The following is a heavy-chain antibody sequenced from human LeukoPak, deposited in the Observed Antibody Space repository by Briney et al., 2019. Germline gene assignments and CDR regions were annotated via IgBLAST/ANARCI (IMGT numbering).Heavy chain of an antibody. J-gene: IGHJ3*02. V-gene: IGHV4-30-4*07. CDR2: IYYTGSA. D-gene: IGHD4-17*01. CDR3: AGDYGDYEGASDI. Sequence: PSQTLSLTCAVSGGSISSGGYSWSWIRQPPGKGLEWIGYIYYTGSAYYNPSLKSRVTISVDTSKNQFSLKLTSVTAADTAVYFCAGDYGDYEGASDIWGQGTMVTVSS. CDR1: GGSISSGGYS.